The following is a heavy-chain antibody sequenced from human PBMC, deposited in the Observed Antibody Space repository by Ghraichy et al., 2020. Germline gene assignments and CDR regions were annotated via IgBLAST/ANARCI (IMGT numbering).Heavy chain of an antibody. CDR2: IYYSGST. V-gene: IGHV4-59*01. Sequence: SETLSLTCTVSGGSISSYYWSWIRQPPGKGLEWIGYIYYSGSTNYNPSLKSRVTISVDTSKNQFSLKLSSVTAADTAVYYCARGEWLRLLDYWDQGTLVTVTP. CDR3: ARGEWLRLLDY. D-gene: IGHD5-12*01. J-gene: IGHJ4*02. CDR1: GGSISSYY.